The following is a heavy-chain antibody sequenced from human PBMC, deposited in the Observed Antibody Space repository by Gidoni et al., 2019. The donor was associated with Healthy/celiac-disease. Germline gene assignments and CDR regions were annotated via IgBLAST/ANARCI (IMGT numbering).Heavy chain of an antibody. CDR3: AISSGGARWERVGNFDY. J-gene: IGHJ4*02. D-gene: IGHD1-26*01. CDR1: GFTFSSYA. Sequence: EVQLLESGGGLVQPGGSLRLSCAASGFTFSSYAMSWVRQAPGKGLEWVSAISGSGGSTYYADSVKGRFTISRDNSKNTLYLQMNSLRAEDTAVYYCAISSGGARWERVGNFDYWGQGTLVTVSS. CDR2: ISGSGGST. V-gene: IGHV3-23*01.